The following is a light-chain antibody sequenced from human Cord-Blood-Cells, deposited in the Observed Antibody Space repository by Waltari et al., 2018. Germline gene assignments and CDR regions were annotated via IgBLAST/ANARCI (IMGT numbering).Light chain of an antibody. CDR2: AAS. J-gene: IGKJ2*01. V-gene: IGKV1-12*01. CDR1: QGISSW. Sequence: DIQMTQSPSSASASVRDRVPITSRASQGISSWLAWYQQKPGKAPTLRIYAASRLQSGVPSRFSGSGSGTDFTLTVSSLQPEEFATYYGQQADSFPVTFGQGTKREIK. CDR3: QQADSFPVT.